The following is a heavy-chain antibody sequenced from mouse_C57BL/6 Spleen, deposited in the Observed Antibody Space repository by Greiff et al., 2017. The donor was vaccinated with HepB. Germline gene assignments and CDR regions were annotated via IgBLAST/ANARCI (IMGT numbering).Heavy chain of an antibody. D-gene: IGHD4-1*01. V-gene: IGHV2-5*01. Sequence: VKLVESGPGLVQPSQRLSITCTVSGFSLTSYGVHWVRQSPGKGLEWLGVMWRGGSTDYNAAFMSRLSITKDNSKSQVFFKMNSLQADDTAIYYCAKNGDWDYFDYWGQGTTLTVSS. CDR3: AKNGDWDYFDY. CDR2: MWRGGST. J-gene: IGHJ2*01. CDR1: GFSLTSYG.